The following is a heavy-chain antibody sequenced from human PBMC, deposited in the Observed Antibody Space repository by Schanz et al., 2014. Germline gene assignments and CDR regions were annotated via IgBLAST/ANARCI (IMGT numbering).Heavy chain of an antibody. J-gene: IGHJ4*02. Sequence: EVQLVESGGGLVQPGGSLRLSCAASGFTFSIHYMSLVRQAPGKGLEWVSAINTADTTYYADSVKGRFTVSRDNARYSLYLEMNSLRAEDTAVYYCARTTNPFNFDSWPYLDYWGQGTLVTVSS. V-gene: IGHV3-66*01. CDR1: GFTFSIHY. CDR2: INTADTT. D-gene: IGHD3-9*01. CDR3: ARTTNPFNFDSWPYLDY.